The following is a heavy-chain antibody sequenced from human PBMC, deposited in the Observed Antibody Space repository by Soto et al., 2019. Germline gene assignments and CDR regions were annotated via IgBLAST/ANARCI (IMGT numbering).Heavy chain of an antibody. Sequence: XGSLLLSCAASGFTFSSYTMSWVRQAPGKGLEWVSGISATGGSTYYADSVKGRFTFSRDNSKNTLYLQMNSLRAEDTAVYYCAKGFIRDCGGDCTVDTWGQGTLVTVSS. V-gene: IGHV3-23*01. J-gene: IGHJ5*02. CDR1: GFTFSSYT. CDR3: AKGFIRDCGGDCTVDT. CDR2: ISATGGST. D-gene: IGHD2-21*02.